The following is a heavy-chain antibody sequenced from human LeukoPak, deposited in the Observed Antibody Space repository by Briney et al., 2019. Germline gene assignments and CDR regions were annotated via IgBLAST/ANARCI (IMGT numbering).Heavy chain of an antibody. CDR3: ARVDYSGYDTRGWFDP. CDR2: IYYSGST. Sequence: PSETLSLTCAVYGGSFSGYYWSWIRQPPGKGLEWIAYIYYSGSTNYNPSLKSRVTLSVDTSKNQFSLKLSSVTAADTAVYYCARVDYSGYDTRGWFDPWGQGTLVTVSS. J-gene: IGHJ5*02. D-gene: IGHD5-12*01. V-gene: IGHV4-59*01. CDR1: GGSFSGYY.